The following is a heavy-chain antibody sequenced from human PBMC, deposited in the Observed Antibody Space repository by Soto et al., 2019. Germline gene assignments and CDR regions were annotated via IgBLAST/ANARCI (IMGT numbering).Heavy chain of an antibody. J-gene: IGHJ5*02. Sequence: SETLSLTWAVAGGSISSGGYSLSWIRQPPGKGLEWIGYIYHSGSTYYNPSLKSRVTISVDTSKNQFSLKLSSVTAADTAVYYCARGINSYASSGDSWFDPWGQGTLVTVSS. CDR2: IYHSGST. CDR3: ARGINSYASSGDSWFDP. V-gene: IGHV4-30-2*01. D-gene: IGHD3-22*01. CDR1: GGSISSGGYS.